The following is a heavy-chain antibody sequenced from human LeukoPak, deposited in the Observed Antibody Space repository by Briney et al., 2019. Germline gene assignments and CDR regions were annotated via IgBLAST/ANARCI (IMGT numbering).Heavy chain of an antibody. D-gene: IGHD6-19*01. CDR3: ARAVTGGDY. J-gene: IGHJ4*02. Sequence: ASVKVSCKASGYRFTSRGINWVRQAPGQGLEWMGYINTYNGNTNYEQKFQGRVTMTTDTSTSTIYMELRSLRSDDTAVYYCARAVTGGDYWGQGTLVTVSS. V-gene: IGHV1-18*01. CDR2: INTYNGNT. CDR1: GYRFTSRG.